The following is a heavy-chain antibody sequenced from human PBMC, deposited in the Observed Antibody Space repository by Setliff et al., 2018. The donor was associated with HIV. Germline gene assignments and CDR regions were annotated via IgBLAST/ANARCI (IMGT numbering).Heavy chain of an antibody. Sequence: ASVKVSCKTSGYIFIRYYIFWVRQAPGQGFEWMGNINPHTGVTKYAEKFQGRVTMTRDTSINTIYMELSRLRSDDTAVYFCARGMTTYDSSGYSTPSYFDYWGQGTLVTVS. CDR2: INPHTGVT. J-gene: IGHJ4*02. V-gene: IGHV1-2*02. CDR3: ARGMTTYDSSGYSTPSYFDY. CDR1: GYIFIRYY. D-gene: IGHD3-22*01.